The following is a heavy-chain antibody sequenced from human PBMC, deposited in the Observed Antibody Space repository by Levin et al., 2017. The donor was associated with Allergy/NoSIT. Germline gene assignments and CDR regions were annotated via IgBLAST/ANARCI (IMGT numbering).Heavy chain of an antibody. V-gene: IGHV3-21*01. J-gene: IGHJ6*02. Sequence: LSLTCAASGFTFSSYSMNWVRQAPGKGLEWVSSISSSSSYIYYADSVKGRFTISRDNAKNSLYLQMNSLRAEDTAVYYCARVRGAGLGFGWNYPYYYGMDVWGQGTTVTVSS. D-gene: IGHD1-7*01. CDR2: ISSSSSYI. CDR1: GFTFSSYS. CDR3: ARVRGAGLGFGWNYPYYYGMDV.